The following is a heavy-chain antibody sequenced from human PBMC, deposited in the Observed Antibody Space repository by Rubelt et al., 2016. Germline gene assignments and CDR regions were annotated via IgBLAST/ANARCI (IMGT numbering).Heavy chain of an antibody. D-gene: IGHD1-26*01. Sequence: RGKGLAWVSAISGSGSSTYYADSVKGRFTISRNNSKNTLYLQMNSLRAEDTAVYYCAKHPDVGSYYYFYSWGKGALVTVSS. CDR3: AKHPDVGSYYYFYS. J-gene: IGHJ4*02. CDR2: ISGSGSST. V-gene: IGHV3-23*01.